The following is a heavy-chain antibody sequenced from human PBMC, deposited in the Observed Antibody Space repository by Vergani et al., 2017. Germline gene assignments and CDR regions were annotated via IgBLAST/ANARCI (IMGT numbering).Heavy chain of an antibody. Sequence: QVQLQESGPGLVQPPGTLSLTCAVSGGSISSSNWWSWVRQPPGKGLEWIGEIYHSGSTNYNPSLKSRVTISVDKSKNQFSLKLSSVTAADTAVYYCARGRSYYGSGSYLDYWGQGTLVTVSS. D-gene: IGHD3-10*01. V-gene: IGHV4-4*03. CDR3: ARGRSYYGSGSYLDY. J-gene: IGHJ4*02. CDR1: GGSISSSNW. CDR2: IYHSGST.